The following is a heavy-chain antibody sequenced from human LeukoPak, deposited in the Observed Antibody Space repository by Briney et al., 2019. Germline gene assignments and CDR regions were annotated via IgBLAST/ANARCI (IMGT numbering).Heavy chain of an antibody. V-gene: IGHV4-39*01. CDR2: INYSGTT. CDR3: ARLRDGRWLLEY. D-gene: IGHD5-24*01. CDR1: GGSISSSGYY. Sequence: SETLSLTCTVSGGSISSSGYYWGWIRQPPGKGLEWIASINYSGTTYYNPSLKSRVTISEDRSKNQFSLKLSSVTAADTAVYYCARLRDGRWLLEYWGQGTLVTVSS. J-gene: IGHJ4*02.